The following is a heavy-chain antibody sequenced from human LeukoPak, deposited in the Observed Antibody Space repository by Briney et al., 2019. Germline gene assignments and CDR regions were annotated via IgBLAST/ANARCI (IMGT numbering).Heavy chain of an antibody. J-gene: IGHJ4*02. V-gene: IGHV4-59*12. Sequence: SETLSLTCTVSGGSISSYYWSWIRQPPGKGLEWIGYIYYSGSTNYNPSLKSRVTISVDTSKNQFSLKLSSMTAADTAVYYCARAYSGYDSFDYWGQGTLVTVSS. CDR1: GGSISSYY. CDR3: ARAYSGYDSFDY. D-gene: IGHD5-12*01. CDR2: IYYSGST.